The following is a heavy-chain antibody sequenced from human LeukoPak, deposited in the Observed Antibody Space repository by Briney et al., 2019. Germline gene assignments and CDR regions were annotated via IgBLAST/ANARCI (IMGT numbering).Heavy chain of an antibody. CDR2: ISGSGGST. CDR3: AKGGRGAAAADYYYYYMDV. CDR1: GFTFSSYW. Sequence: GGSLRLSCAASGFTFSSYWMSWVRQAPGKGLEWVSAISGSGGSTYYADSVKGRFTISRDNSKNTLYLQMNSLRAEDTAVYYCAKGGRGAAAADYYYYYMDVWGKGTTVTVSS. D-gene: IGHD6-13*01. V-gene: IGHV3-23*01. J-gene: IGHJ6*03.